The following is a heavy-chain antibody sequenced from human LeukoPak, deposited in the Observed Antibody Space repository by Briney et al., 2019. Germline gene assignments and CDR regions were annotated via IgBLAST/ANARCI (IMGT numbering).Heavy chain of an antibody. V-gene: IGHV3-48*01. CDR2: ISSSSSTI. CDR1: GFTFSSYW. Sequence: GGSLRLSCAASGFTFSSYWMHWVRQAPGKGLEWVSYISSSSSTIYYADSVKGRFTISRDNAKNSLYLQMNSLRVEDTAVYYCARDSSGWYHWFDPWGQGTLVTVSS. J-gene: IGHJ5*02. D-gene: IGHD6-19*01. CDR3: ARDSSGWYHWFDP.